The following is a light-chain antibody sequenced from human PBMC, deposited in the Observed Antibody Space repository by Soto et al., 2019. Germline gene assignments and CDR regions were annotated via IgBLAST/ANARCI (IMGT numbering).Light chain of an antibody. CDR3: SSYSSTTTLIV. Sequence: QSVLTQPASVSASPGQSITISCTGTSSDIGGYNYVSWYQQYPGKAPKLLIYAVTNRHSGVSPRFSGSRSGDTASLIISGRQAEDEADYYCSSYSSTTTLIVVGGGTKLTVL. J-gene: IGLJ1*01. V-gene: IGLV2-14*01. CDR1: SSDIGGYNY. CDR2: AVT.